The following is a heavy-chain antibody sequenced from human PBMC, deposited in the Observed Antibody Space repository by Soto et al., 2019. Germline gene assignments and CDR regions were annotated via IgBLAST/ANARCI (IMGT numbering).Heavy chain of an antibody. CDR2: VSGGGGST. CDR3: AKTESFNGYYNAFDS. CDR1: GFSFAGYA. V-gene: IGHV3-23*01. J-gene: IGHJ4*02. D-gene: IGHD3-9*01. Sequence: GGSLRLSCAASGFSFAGYAVAWVRQAPGKGLEWVSTVSGGGGSTYYADSVKGRFTISRDNSGNTVYLQMNSLNAGDTALYYCAKTESFNGYYNAFDSWGQGTRVTVSS.